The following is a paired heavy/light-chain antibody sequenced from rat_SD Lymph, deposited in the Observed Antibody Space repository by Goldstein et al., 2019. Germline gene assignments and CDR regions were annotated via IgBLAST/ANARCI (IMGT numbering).Heavy chain of an antibody. CDR1: GFTFSNYG. CDR3: ARGGPFAY. J-gene: IGHJ3*01. CDR2: ISSSSSYI. V-gene: IGHV5-34*01. Sequence: EVQLVESGGGLVQPGRSLKLSCLASGFTFSNYGMNWIRQAPGKGLEWVASISSSSSYIYYADTVKGRFTISRDNAKNTLYLQMTSLRSEDTALYYCARGGPFAYWGQGTLVTVSS.
Light chain of an antibody. Sequence: DIVMTQTPSSQAVSAGEKVTMSCKSSQSLLYSENKKNYLAWYQQKPGQSPKLLISWASTRESGVPDRFIGSGSGTDFTLTISSVQAEDLAVYYCEQYYDTPWTFGGGTKLELK. V-gene: IGKV8S4*01. J-gene: IGKJ1*01. CDR1: QSLLYSENKKNY. CDR2: WAS. CDR3: EQYYDTPWT.